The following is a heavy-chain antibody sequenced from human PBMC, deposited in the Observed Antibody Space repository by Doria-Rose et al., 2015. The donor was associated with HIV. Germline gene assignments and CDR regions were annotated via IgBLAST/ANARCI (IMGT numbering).Heavy chain of an antibody. J-gene: IGHJ4*02. V-gene: IGHV2-26*01. Sequence: QESGPVLVKPTETLTLTCAVSGVSLSSPGMGVSWIRQPPGKALEWLANIFSDDDRSYKSSLKIRLTIARGTSKSQVVLTMTDMDPVDTATYHCARIKSSRWYHKYYFDFWGQGTLVIVSA. CDR2: IFSDDDR. CDR3: ARIKSSRWYHKYYFDF. CDR1: GVSLSSPGMG. D-gene: IGHD6-13*01.